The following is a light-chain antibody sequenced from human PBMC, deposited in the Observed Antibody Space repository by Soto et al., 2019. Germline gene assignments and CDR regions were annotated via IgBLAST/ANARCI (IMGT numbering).Light chain of an antibody. Sequence: DIQMTQSPCSLSASVGDRVTITCRASQGISTWLAWYQQKPGKAPKALIYKASSLESGVPSRFSGSGSGTEFTLTISSLQPDDFATYYCQHYNSYSEAFGQGTKVDIK. J-gene: IGKJ1*01. V-gene: IGKV1-5*03. CDR2: KAS. CDR3: QHYNSYSEA. CDR1: QGISTW.